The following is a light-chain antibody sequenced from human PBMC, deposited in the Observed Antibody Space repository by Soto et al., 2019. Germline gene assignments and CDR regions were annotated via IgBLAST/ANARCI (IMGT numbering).Light chain of an antibody. Sequence: QSVLTQPPSVSGAPGQRVTISCAGSSSNIGAGYDVHWYQQLPGTAPKLLIYGNDNRPSGVPDRFSGSKSGTSASLAITGLQADDEADYYCQSYDSRLSDSVFGGGTKVTVL. CDR2: GND. J-gene: IGLJ3*02. CDR1: SSNIGAGYD. V-gene: IGLV1-40*01. CDR3: QSYDSRLSDSV.